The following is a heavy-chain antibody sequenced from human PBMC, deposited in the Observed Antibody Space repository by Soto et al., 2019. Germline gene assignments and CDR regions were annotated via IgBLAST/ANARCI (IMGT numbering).Heavy chain of an antibody. J-gene: IGHJ4*02. CDR2: ISSSGTTM. CDR3: AGDPYYYGSAF. Sequence: GGSLRLSCAASGFRLRDHYMTWIRQAPGKGLEWVSKISSSGTTMYYADSVKGRFTVSRDNAQNSLYLQMNGLRAEDTAVYYCAGDPYYYGSAFWGQGTLVTVSS. D-gene: IGHD3-10*01. CDR1: GFRLRDHY. V-gene: IGHV3-11*01.